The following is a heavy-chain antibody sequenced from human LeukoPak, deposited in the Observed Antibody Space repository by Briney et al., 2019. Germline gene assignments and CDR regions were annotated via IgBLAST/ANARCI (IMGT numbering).Heavy chain of an antibody. J-gene: IGHJ4*02. V-gene: IGHV4-59*01. D-gene: IGHD5-24*01. CDR1: GDSISSYY. Sequence: SETLSLTCTVSGDSISSYYWSWIRQPPGKGLEWLGYIYYSGSTSYNPSLKSRVTISADTSKNQFSLKLTSVTAADTAVYYCADRDGVYWGQGILVTVSS. CDR3: ADRDGVY. CDR2: IYYSGST.